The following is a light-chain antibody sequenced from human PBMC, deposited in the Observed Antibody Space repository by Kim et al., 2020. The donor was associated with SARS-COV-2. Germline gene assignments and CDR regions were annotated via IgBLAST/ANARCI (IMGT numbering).Light chain of an antibody. Sequence: EIVLTQSPGTLSLSPGERATLSCRASQSVNNNYLAWYQQKPDQAPRLLIYDASSRATGIPDRFSGSGSGTDFTLTISRLEPEDFAVYYCQQYGGSPPYTIGQGTKLEI. V-gene: IGKV3-20*01. CDR3: QQYGGSPPYT. CDR1: QSVNNNY. J-gene: IGKJ2*01. CDR2: DAS.